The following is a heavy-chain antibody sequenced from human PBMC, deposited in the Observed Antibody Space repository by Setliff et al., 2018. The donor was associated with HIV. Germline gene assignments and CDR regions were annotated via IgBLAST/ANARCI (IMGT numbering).Heavy chain of an antibody. J-gene: IGHJ4*02. D-gene: IGHD3-22*01. CDR1: GGSITSSY. CDR3: ARGGSYDTLDY. V-gene: IGHV4-4*07. CDR2: IYTSGST. Sequence: PSETLSLTCTVSGGSITSSYWSWIRQPAGKGLERIGRIYTSGSTNYNPSLKSRVTMSIDTSKKQFSLKLASVTAADTAVYYCARGGSYDTLDYWGQGTLVTVSS.